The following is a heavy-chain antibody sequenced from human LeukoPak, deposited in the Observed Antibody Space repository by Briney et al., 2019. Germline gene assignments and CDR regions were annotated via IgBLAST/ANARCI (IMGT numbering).Heavy chain of an antibody. CDR3: ATSKNGYNYFDY. Sequence: SGALSLTCTVSGGSISSSSYYWGWIRQPPGKGLEWIGSIYYSGSTYYNPSLKSRVTISVDTSKNQFSLRLSSVTAADTAMYYCATSKNGYNYFDYWGQGTLVTVSS. CDR1: GGSISSSSYY. CDR2: IYYSGST. D-gene: IGHD5-24*01. J-gene: IGHJ4*02. V-gene: IGHV4-39*07.